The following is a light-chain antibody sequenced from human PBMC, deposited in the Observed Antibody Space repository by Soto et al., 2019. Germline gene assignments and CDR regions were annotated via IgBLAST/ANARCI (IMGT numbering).Light chain of an antibody. CDR2: DAS. CDR3: QQRSNWPPLT. J-gene: IGKJ4*01. Sequence: EIVLTQSPATLSLSPGESVTLSCRASQSVSSYLVWYQQKPGQAPRLLIYDASNRATGIPARFSGSGSGTDFTLTISSLEPQDFAVYYCQQRSNWPPLTFGGGTKVDIK. V-gene: IGKV3-11*01. CDR1: QSVSSY.